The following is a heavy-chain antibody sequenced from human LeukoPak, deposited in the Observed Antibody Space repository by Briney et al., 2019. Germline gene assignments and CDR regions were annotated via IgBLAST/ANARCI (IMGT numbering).Heavy chain of an antibody. V-gene: IGHV6-1*01. CDR2: TYYRSKWYT. Sequence: SQTLSLTRAISGESVSSINGAWNWIRQSPSRGLEWLGRTYYRSKWYTDYAPSVKGRITINPDTSRNQYSLQLDSVTPEDSAVYYCARDVGTSGWYTFWGQGTLVTVSS. J-gene: IGHJ4*02. CDR3: ARDVGTSGWYTF. CDR1: GESVSSINGA. D-gene: IGHD6-19*01.